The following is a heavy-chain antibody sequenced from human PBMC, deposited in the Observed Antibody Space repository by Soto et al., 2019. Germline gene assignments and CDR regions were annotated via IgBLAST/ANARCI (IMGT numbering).Heavy chain of an antibody. Sequence: GVSLRLSCAASGFTFSSYSMNWVRQSPGKGLEWVSSISSSSGYIYYADSVKGRFTISRDNAKNSLYLQMNSLRAEDTAVYYCATDDPHITLYNCNDEQTPGDVFHFRAQGTTVTGSS. CDR2: ISSSSGYI. D-gene: IGHD1-1*01. CDR1: GFTFSSYS. CDR3: ATDDPHITLYNCNDEQTPGDVFHF. V-gene: IGHV3-21*01. J-gene: IGHJ3*01.